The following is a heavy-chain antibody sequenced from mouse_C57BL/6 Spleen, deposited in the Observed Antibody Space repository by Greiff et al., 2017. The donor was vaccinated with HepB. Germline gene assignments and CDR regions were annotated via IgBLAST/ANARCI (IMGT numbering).Heavy chain of an antibody. CDR3: ARRGWDVGAY. CDR2: INPYNGGT. D-gene: IGHD4-1*01. Sequence: EVQLQQSGPVLVKPGASVKMSCKASGYTFTDYYMNWVKQSHGKSLEWIGVINPYNGGTSYNQKFKGKATLTVDKSSSTAYMELNSLTSEDSAVYYCARRGWDVGAYWGQGTLVTVSA. V-gene: IGHV1-19*01. CDR1: GYTFTDYY. J-gene: IGHJ3*01.